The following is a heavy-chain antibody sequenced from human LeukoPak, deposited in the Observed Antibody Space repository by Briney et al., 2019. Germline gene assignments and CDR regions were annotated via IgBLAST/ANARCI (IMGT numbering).Heavy chain of an antibody. CDR1: GDSISSGDYY. V-gene: IGHV4-39*07. CDR3: ARIGSYSWFGEKLGPIDY. Sequence: PSETLSLTCTVSGDSISSGDYYWSWIRQPPGKGLEWIGEINHSGSTNYNPSLKSRVTISVDTSKNQFSLKLSSVTAADTAVYYCARIGSYSWFGEKLGPIDYWGQGTLVTVSS. D-gene: IGHD3-10*01. CDR2: INHSGST. J-gene: IGHJ4*02.